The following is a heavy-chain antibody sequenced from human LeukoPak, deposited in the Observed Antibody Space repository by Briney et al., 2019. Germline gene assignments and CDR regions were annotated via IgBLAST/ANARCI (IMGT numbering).Heavy chain of an antibody. CDR1: GYTFTSYG. D-gene: IGHD6-19*01. J-gene: IGHJ5*02. CDR3: ARNDHLSSSGWPNWFDP. Sequence: ASVKVSCKASGYTFTSYGISWVRQAPGQGLEWMGWISAYNGNTNYAQKLQGRVTMTTDTSTSTAYMELRSLRSDDTAVYYCARNDHLSSSGWPNWFDPWGQGTLVTVSS. V-gene: IGHV1-18*01. CDR2: ISAYNGNT.